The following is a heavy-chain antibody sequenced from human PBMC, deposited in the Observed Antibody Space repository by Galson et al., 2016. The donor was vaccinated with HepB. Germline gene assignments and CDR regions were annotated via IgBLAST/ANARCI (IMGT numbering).Heavy chain of an antibody. CDR2: ISYDGSNK. Sequence: SLRLSCAASGLTFTGYAIHWVRQAPGKGLEWVAVISYDGSNKYYADSVEGRFTISRDDSKNTLYLQMDSLRPEDTAVYYCARVGFGRSYGQGFDYWGQGTLVTVSS. D-gene: IGHD3-16*01. J-gene: IGHJ4*02. CDR1: GLTFTGYA. CDR3: ARVGFGRSYGQGFDY. V-gene: IGHV3-30*04.